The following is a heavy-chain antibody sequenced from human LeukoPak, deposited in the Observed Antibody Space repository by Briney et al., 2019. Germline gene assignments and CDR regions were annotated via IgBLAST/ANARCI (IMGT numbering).Heavy chain of an antibody. V-gene: IGHV3-7*01. CDR1: GFTFRNYY. Sequence: GGSLRLSCAPSGFTFRNYYMSWVRQAPGKGLEWVANLKQDGSQTYYVASVEGRFTISRDNAKNSLYLQMNSLRAEDTAVYYCARIGYSSSGLDHWGQGTLVTVSS. D-gene: IGHD6-13*01. CDR3: ARIGYSSSGLDH. J-gene: IGHJ4*02. CDR2: LKQDGSQT.